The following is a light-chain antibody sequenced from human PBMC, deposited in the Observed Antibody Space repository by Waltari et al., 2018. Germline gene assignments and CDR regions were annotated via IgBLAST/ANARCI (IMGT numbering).Light chain of an antibody. CDR1: ASDIGIYNY. CDR3: SSFSKTATPVL. J-gene: IGLJ2*01. V-gene: IGLV2-14*03. Sequence: QSALTQPASVAGSPGQSITIPCTGSASDIGIYNYVPWYQQHPGGAPKLILYSVTNRPSGISRRFSGSRSGDTASLTISGLQAEDEALYFCSSFSKTATPVLFGGGTKVTVL. CDR2: SVT.